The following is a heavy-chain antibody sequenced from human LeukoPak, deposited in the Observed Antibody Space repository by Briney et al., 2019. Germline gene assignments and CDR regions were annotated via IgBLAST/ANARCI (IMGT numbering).Heavy chain of an antibody. CDR1: GGSFSGYY. V-gene: IGHV4-34*01. D-gene: IGHD3-10*01. J-gene: IGHJ5*02. CDR2: INHSGST. CDR3: ARDLYNYGSGSS. Sequence: SETLSLTCAVYGGSFSGYYWSWIRQPPGKGLEWIGEINHSGSTNYNPSLKSRVTISVDTSKNQFSLKLSSVTAADTAVYYCARDLYNYGSGSSWGQGTLVTVSS.